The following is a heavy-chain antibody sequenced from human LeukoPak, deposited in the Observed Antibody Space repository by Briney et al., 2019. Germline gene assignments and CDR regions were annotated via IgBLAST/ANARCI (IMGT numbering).Heavy chain of an antibody. Sequence: GGSLRLSCAASGFTFSSYAMSWVRQAPGKGLEWVSAISGTGGSTYYADPVKGRFTISRDNSKNTLYLQMNSLRAEDTAVYYCAKLLGSGYAFDFWGQGTLVTVFS. D-gene: IGHD5-12*01. CDR1: GFTFSSYA. CDR2: ISGTGGST. CDR3: AKLLGSGYAFDF. J-gene: IGHJ4*02. V-gene: IGHV3-23*01.